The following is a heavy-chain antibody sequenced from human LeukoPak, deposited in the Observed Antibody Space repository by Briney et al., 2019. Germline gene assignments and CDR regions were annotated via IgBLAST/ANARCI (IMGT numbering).Heavy chain of an antibody. CDR2: LSYSGST. CDR3: ARVRPYSYGELDY. V-gene: IGHV4-31*03. J-gene: IGHJ4*02. CDR1: GGTISSGGDY. D-gene: IGHD5-18*01. Sequence: SETLSLTCTISGGTISSGGDYWSWIRQHPGKGLEWIGHLSYSGSTYYNPSLNSRVTISVGTSKSQFSLKLSSVTAADTAVYYCARVRPYSYGELDYWGQGTLVTVSS.